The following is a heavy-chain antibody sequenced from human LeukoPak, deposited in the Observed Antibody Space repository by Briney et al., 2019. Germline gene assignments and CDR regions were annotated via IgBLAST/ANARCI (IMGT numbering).Heavy chain of an antibody. V-gene: IGHV1-18*04. CDR2: ISPYNGNT. J-gene: IGHJ4*02. CDR3: ARAGSGSGWYFDY. Sequence: ASVKVSCKASGYTFTEHFIHWVRQAPGQGLQYMGWISPYNGNTRYAQKFQGRVAMTTDTSTTTAYMELRGLRFNDTAVYYCARAGSGSGWYFDYWGQGTLVTVSS. D-gene: IGHD6-19*01. CDR1: GYTFTEHF.